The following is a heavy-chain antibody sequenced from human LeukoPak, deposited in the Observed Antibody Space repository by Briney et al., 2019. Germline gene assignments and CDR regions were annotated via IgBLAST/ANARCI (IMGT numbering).Heavy chain of an antibody. V-gene: IGHV3-33*01. J-gene: IGHJ6*02. CDR1: GFTFSSYG. CDR3: ARDLVSSIGYGMDV. D-gene: IGHD6-13*01. CDR2: IWYDGSNK. Sequence: GGSLRLSCAASGFTFSSYGMHWVRQAPGKGLEWVAVIWYDGSNKYYADSVKGRFTISRDNSKNTLYLQMNSLRAEDTAVYYCARDLVSSIGYGMDVWGQGTTVTVSS.